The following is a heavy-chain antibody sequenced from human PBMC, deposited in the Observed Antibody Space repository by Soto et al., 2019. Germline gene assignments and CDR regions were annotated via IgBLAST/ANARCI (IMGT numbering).Heavy chain of an antibody. V-gene: IGHV3-21*06. CDR1: GLTFTRYS. CDR2: ISSTTHYI. CDR3: ARESEDLTSNFDY. Sequence: PRGSLTLSCAASGLTFTRYSMNWVRQAPGKGLEWVSSISSTTHYIYYGAPMKGRLTISRDNAKNSLYLEMNSLRAEDTAVYYCARESEDLTSNFDYWGQGTLVTVSS. J-gene: IGHJ4*02.